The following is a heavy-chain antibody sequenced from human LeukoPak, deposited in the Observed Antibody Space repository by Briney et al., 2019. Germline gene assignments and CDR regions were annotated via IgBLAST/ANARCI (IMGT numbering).Heavy chain of an antibody. J-gene: IGHJ4*02. D-gene: IGHD6-19*01. CDR3: ARALGGGWYDY. CDR2: IYYSGST. Sequence: PSETLSLTCTVSGGSISSYYWSWIRQPPGKGLEWIGYIYYSGSTNYNPSLKSRVTISVDTSKNQFSLKLSSVTAAGTAVYYCARALGGGWYDYWGQGTLVTVSS. V-gene: IGHV4-59*01. CDR1: GGSISSYY.